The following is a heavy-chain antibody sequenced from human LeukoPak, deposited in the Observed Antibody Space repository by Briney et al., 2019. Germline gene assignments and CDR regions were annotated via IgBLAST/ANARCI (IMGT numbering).Heavy chain of an antibody. CDR1: GYTFSSYG. D-gene: IGHD3-10*01. Sequence: SVKVSCKASGYTFSSYGISWVRQAPGQGLEWMGWISGYNGNTNYAQELQGRVTMTTDTSTSTAYMELRSLRSDDTAVYYCARDYYGSGPRALDIWGQGTMVTVSS. CDR3: ARDYYGSGPRALDI. V-gene: IGHV1-18*01. CDR2: ISGYNGNT. J-gene: IGHJ3*02.